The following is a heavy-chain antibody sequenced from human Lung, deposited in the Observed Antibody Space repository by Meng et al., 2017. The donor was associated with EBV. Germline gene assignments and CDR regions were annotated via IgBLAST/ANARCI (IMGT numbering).Heavy chain of an antibody. D-gene: IGHD5/OR15-5a*01. CDR2: IYYSGST. CDR3: ARVCEVCLDY. CDR1: GGSISSGGYY. Sequence: QVQMPEPGPGLVRPSQPLALTCTVSGGSISSGGYYWSWIRQHPGKGLEWIGYIYYSGSTYYNPSLKSRVTISVDTSKNQFSLKLSSVTAADTAVYYCARVCEVCLDYWGQGTLVTVSS. V-gene: IGHV4-31*03. J-gene: IGHJ4*02.